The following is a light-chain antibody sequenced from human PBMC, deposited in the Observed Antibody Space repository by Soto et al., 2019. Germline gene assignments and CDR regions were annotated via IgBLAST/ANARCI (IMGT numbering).Light chain of an antibody. V-gene: IGKV1-5*01. CDR2: DAS. Sequence: DIQRTQSPSSLSASVGDRVTITCRASQTISTWMAWYQQKPGKAAKLLVYDASTLQSGVASRFSGSGSGTDFTLTISGLQSEDFATYYCQQYNNSPVTFGEGTKVEIK. CDR3: QQYNNSPVT. J-gene: IGKJ4*01. CDR1: QTISTW.